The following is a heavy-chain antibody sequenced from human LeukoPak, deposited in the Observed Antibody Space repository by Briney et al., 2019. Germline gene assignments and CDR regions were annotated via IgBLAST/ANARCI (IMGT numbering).Heavy chain of an antibody. CDR1: GYTFTSYG. CDR2: IGAYNGNT. Sequence: ASVKVSCKASGYTFTSYGISWVRQAPGQGLEWMGWIGAYNGNTNYAQKLQGRVTMTTDTSTSTAYMELRSLRSDDTAVYYCARDKDYIWGSSPKFDYWGQGTLVTVSS. D-gene: IGHD3-16*01. V-gene: IGHV1-18*01. CDR3: ARDKDYIWGSSPKFDY. J-gene: IGHJ4*02.